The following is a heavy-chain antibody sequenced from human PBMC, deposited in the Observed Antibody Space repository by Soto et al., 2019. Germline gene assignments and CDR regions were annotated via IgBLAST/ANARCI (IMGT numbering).Heavy chain of an antibody. CDR1: GYSFTSYW. J-gene: IGHJ4*02. V-gene: IGHV5-51*01. Sequence: GESLKISCKGSGYSFTSYWIGWVRQMPGKGLEWMGIIYPDDPDTRYSPSFQGHVTISADKSISTAYLQWSSLKASDSATYYCARRDMLTGYVYFDYWGQGTQVTVSS. D-gene: IGHD3-9*01. CDR3: ARRDMLTGYVYFDY. CDR2: IYPDDPDT.